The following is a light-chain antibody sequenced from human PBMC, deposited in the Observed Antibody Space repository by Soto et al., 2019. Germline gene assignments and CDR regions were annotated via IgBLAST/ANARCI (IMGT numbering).Light chain of an antibody. V-gene: IGKV3-20*01. CDR3: QQYGSSPRT. CDR2: GAS. Sequence: EIVFSKSPGTLSLSPGERATLSCRSSQSVSSSYLAWYQQKPGQAPRLLIDGASSRATGIPDRFSGSGSGTDFTLTISRLEPEDFAVYYCQQYGSSPRTFGPGTKVDIK. CDR1: QSVSSSY. J-gene: IGKJ3*01.